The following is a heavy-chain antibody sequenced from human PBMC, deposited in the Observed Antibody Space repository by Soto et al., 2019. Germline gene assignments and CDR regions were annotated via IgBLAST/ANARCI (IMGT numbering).Heavy chain of an antibody. CDR3: ARGGGTLHAPLX. D-gene: IGHD3-10*01. Sequence: ASVKVSCKAFGYTFTGYFMHWVRQAPGQGLEWLGFINPNSGATKYEQKFQGRVTLTRDTSINTAYMEMSMLRSDDTAVYYCARGGGTLHAPLXWGQGTLVTVSX. V-gene: IGHV1-2*02. CDR1: GYTFTGYF. J-gene: IGHJ4*02. CDR2: INPNSGAT.